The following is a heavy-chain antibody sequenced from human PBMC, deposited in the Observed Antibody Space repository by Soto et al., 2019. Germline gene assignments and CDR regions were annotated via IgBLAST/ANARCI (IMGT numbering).Heavy chain of an antibody. Sequence: QVQLQESGPTLVKPSETLSLTCTVSGGSIRSYCWTCIRQPPGEGLEWIGFICNSGTTNYHPSLKSRVAISIDSQKNQYSLQLSSVTVADTAFYYCACGGSIVVATRRLMDVWGKGTTVTVSS. V-gene: IGHV4-59*03. CDR2: ICNSGTT. CDR3: ACGGSIVVATRRLMDV. D-gene: IGHD3-22*01. CDR1: GGSIRSYC. J-gene: IGHJ6*03.